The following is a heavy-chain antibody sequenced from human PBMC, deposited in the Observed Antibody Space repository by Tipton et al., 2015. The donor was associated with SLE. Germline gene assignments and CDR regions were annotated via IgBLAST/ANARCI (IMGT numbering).Heavy chain of an antibody. CDR3: ARGVSGYFHYCYMDV. J-gene: IGHJ6*03. V-gene: IGHV4-34*01. CDR2: ISHSRST. Sequence: LRLSCAVSGGSFSGYAWSWIRQPPGKGLEWIGEISHSRSTNYNPSHKSRGTISLDTSNNQFSLRLSSVTAADTAVYYCARGVSGYFHYCYMDVWGKGTTVTISS. D-gene: IGHD3-16*01. CDR1: GGSFSGYA.